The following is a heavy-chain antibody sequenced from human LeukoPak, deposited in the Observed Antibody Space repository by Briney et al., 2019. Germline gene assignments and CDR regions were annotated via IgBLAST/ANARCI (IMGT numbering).Heavy chain of an antibody. CDR3: ARGLSAIVY. CDR1: GGSISCGDYY. V-gene: IGHV4-30-4*01. CDR2: IFYSGNT. Sequence: SETLSLTCTVSGGSISCGDYYWSWIRQPPGKGLKWIGYIFYSGNTYYNPSLKSRVTISVDTSKNQFSLKLSSVTTADTAVYYCARGLSAIVYWGQGTLVTVSS. D-gene: IGHD2-15*01. J-gene: IGHJ4*02.